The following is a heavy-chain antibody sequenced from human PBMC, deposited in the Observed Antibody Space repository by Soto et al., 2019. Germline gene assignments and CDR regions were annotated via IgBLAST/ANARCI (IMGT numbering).Heavy chain of an antibody. CDR2: IIPIFGTA. CDR1: GGTFSSYA. J-gene: IGHJ3*02. V-gene: IGHV1-69*13. D-gene: IGHD2-15*01. CDR3: ARGVCSGGSCYLGDAFDI. Sequence: ASVKVSCKASGGTFSSYAISWVRQAPGQGLEWMGGIIPIFGTANYAQKFQGRVTITADESTSTAYMELSSLRSEDTAVYYCARGVCSGGSCYLGDAFDIWGQGTMVTVSS.